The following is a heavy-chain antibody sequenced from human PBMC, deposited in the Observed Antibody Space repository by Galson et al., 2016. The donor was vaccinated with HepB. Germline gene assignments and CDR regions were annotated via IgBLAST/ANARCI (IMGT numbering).Heavy chain of an antibody. CDR3: ARDFLRSSGQGYYVDY. D-gene: IGHD6-6*01. Sequence: SVKVSCKASGYTFINYYIHWVRQAPGQGPEWMGIINPTGGITNYAQKFQGRVTMTRDTSTSTVYMALSSLRSEDTAVYYCARDFLRSSGQGYYVDYWGQGTLVTVSS. J-gene: IGHJ4*02. V-gene: IGHV1-46*01. CDR1: GYTFINYY. CDR2: INPTGGIT.